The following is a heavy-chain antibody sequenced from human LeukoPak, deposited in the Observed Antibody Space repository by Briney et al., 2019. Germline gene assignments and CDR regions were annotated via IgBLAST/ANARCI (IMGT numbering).Heavy chain of an antibody. Sequence: GSLRLSCAASGFTFSSYAVSWIRQPPGKGLEWIGEINHSGSTNYNPSLKSRVTISVDTSKNQFSLKLSSVTAADTAVYYCARQYYYGSGSYYNVHYYYMDVWGKGTTVTISS. D-gene: IGHD3-10*01. CDR3: ARQYYYGSGSYYNVHYYYMDV. J-gene: IGHJ6*03. CDR1: GFTFSSYA. CDR2: INHSGST. V-gene: IGHV4-34*01.